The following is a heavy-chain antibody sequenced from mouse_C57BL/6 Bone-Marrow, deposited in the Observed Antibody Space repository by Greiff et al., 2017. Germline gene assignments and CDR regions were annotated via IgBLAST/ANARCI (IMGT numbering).Heavy chain of an antibody. CDR1: GFSLTSYG. J-gene: IGHJ1*03. CDR3: ASPIYYGYDGWYFDV. V-gene: IGHV2-2*01. Sequence: QVQLQQSGPGLVQPSQSLSITCTVSGFSLTSYGVHWVRPSPGKGLEWLGVIWSGGSTDSTAAFISRLSISKDNSKSQVFFKMNSLQADDTAIYYCASPIYYGYDGWYFDVWGTGTTVTVSS. D-gene: IGHD2-2*01. CDR2: IWSGGST.